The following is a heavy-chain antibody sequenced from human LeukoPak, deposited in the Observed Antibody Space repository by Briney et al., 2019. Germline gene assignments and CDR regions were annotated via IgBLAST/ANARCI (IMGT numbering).Heavy chain of an antibody. D-gene: IGHD2-2*01. Sequence: GGSLRLSCVGSGFTFSSYDMIWVRQAPGKGLEWVSCISSSRSSVYYADSVKGRFTISRDNSKNTLYLQMNSPRAEDTAKYYCAKVASLCTSTSCVRGGFDYWGQGTLVTVSS. CDR3: AKVASLCTSTSCVRGGFDY. CDR1: GFTFSSYD. J-gene: IGHJ4*02. CDR2: ISSSRSSV. V-gene: IGHV3-21*04.